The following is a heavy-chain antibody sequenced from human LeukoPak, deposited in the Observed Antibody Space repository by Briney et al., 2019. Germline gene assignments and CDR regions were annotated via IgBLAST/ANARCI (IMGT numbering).Heavy chain of an antibody. CDR3: ARDQTSSGWKGSFDY. Sequence: GASVKVSCKASGYTFTSYGISWVRQAPGQGLEWMGWISAYNGNTNYAQKLQGRGTMTTDTSTGTAYMELRSLRSDDTAVYYCARDQTSSGWKGSFDYWGQGTLVTVSS. D-gene: IGHD6-19*01. CDR2: ISAYNGNT. J-gene: IGHJ4*02. CDR1: GYTFTSYG. V-gene: IGHV1-18*01.